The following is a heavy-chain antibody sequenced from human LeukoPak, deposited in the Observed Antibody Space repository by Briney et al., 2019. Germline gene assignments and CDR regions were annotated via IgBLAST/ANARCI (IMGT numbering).Heavy chain of an antibody. Sequence: PGGSLRLSCAASGFTFSSFDMSWVRQAPGKGLEWVSAITYSGATTSYADSVKGRFTISRDNSKDTLFLQMNSLRAEDTAVYYCAKAVAVALDYWGQGTLVTVSS. D-gene: IGHD6-19*01. J-gene: IGHJ4*02. V-gene: IGHV3-23*01. CDR2: ITYSGATT. CDR1: GFTFSSFD. CDR3: AKAVAVALDY.